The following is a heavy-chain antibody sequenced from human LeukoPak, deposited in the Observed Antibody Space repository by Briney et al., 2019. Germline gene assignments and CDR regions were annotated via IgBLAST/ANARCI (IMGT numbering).Heavy chain of an antibody. CDR1: GFIFDDYA. CDR3: AKEETMVRGAPFDY. D-gene: IGHD3-10*01. CDR2: INWDSGSI. J-gene: IGHJ4*02. Sequence: GRSLRPSCAASGFIFDDYAMHWVRQAPGKGLEWVSGINWDSGSIGYADSVQGRFTISRDNAKNSLYLQMNSLRAEDTVVYYCAKEETMVRGAPFDYWGQGTLVTVSS. V-gene: IGHV3-9*01.